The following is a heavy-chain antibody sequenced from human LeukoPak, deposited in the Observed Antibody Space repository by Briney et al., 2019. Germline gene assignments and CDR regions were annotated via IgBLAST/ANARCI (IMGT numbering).Heavy chain of an antibody. J-gene: IGHJ4*01. D-gene: IGHD6-19*01. Sequence: GGSLRLSCAASGFTFSNSAMSWVRLAPGKGLEWVSTLTGSGITTYYADSVKGRFTISRDNSKNTLYLQMNSLRAEDTAVYYCGKGIYGSGWSYFDYWGHGTLVTVSS. CDR3: GKGIYGSGWSYFDY. CDR1: GFTFSNSA. V-gene: IGHV3-23*01. CDR2: LTGSGITT.